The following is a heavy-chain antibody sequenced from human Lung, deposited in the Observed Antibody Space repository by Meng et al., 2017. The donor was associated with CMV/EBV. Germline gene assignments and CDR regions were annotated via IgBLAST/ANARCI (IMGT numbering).Heavy chain of an antibody. CDR1: GYSFNSYI. CDR2: VNSYTGDT. Sequence: ASVKVSCKAYGYSFNSYIISWVRQAPGQGLEWMGWVNSYTGDTDYAQQFQERITMTTDTSTTTVYMELRSLRTDDTAAYYCARISMIRGIIITGWFDPWGQXTLVTVSS. V-gene: IGHV1-18*04. J-gene: IGHJ5*02. CDR3: ARISMIRGIIITGWFDP. D-gene: IGHD3-10*01.